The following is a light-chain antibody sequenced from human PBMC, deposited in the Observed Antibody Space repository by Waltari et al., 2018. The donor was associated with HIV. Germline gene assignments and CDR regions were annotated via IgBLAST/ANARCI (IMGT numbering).Light chain of an antibody. V-gene: IGKV1-39*01. CDR2: AAS. CDR3: QQSYFNPLA. J-gene: IGKJ4*01. CDR1: QSISGP. Sequence: DVQMTQSPSSLSASVGDRVTITCRTSQSISGPLNWYQQKPGKAPNLLIDAASTLQSGVPSRFSGSGSLTHFALTISSLQTEDSATYYCQQSYFNPLAFGGGTKVKI.